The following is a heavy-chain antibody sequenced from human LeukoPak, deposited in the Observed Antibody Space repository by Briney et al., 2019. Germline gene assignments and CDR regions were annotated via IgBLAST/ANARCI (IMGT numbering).Heavy chain of an antibody. Sequence: GASVRVSCKASGYTFTGYYMHWVRRAPGQGLEWMGWINPNSGGTNYAQKFQGRVTMTRDTSISTAYMELSRLRSDDTAVYYCARAGAVVDNWFDPWGQGTLVTVSS. CDR2: INPNSGGT. CDR3: ARAGAVVDNWFDP. V-gene: IGHV1-2*02. J-gene: IGHJ5*02. CDR1: GYTFTGYY. D-gene: IGHD2-15*01.